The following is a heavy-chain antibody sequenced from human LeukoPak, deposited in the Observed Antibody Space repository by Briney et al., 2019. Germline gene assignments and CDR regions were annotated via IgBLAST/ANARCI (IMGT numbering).Heavy chain of an antibody. Sequence: GRSLRLSCAASGFTFSSYAMHWVRQAPGKGLEWVAVISYDGSNKYYADSVKGRFTISRDNSKNTLYLQMNSLRAEDTAVYYCARVRCSSTSCYGGGYYYYGMDVWGQGTTVTVSS. CDR2: ISYDGSNK. D-gene: IGHD2-2*01. V-gene: IGHV3-30-3*01. CDR3: ARVRCSSTSCYGGGYYYYGMDV. J-gene: IGHJ6*02. CDR1: GFTFSSYA.